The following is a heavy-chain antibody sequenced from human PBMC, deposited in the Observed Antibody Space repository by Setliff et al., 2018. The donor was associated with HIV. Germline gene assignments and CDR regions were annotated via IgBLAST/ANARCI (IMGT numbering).Heavy chain of an antibody. CDR2: IKTRADNYAT. Sequence: PGGSPRLSCAASGFTFSGSPIHWVRQASGKGLEWLGRIKTRADNYATAYAASVKGRFTISRDDSMNTAYLQMNSLKIEDTAVYYCTRPQYFYDIGGSGYWGQGTLVTVSS. D-gene: IGHD3-22*01. V-gene: IGHV3-73*01. J-gene: IGHJ4*02. CDR3: TRPQYFYDIGGSGY. CDR1: GFTFSGSP.